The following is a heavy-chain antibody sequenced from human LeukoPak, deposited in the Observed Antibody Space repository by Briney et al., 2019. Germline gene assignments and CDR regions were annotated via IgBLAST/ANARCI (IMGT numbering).Heavy chain of an antibody. CDR1: GFTFSSYA. D-gene: IGHD3-3*01. J-gene: IGHJ6*03. Sequence: GSLRLSCAASGFTFSSYAMSWVRQAPGKGLEWVSAISGSGGSTYYADSVKGRFTISRDNSKNTLYLQMNSLRAEDTAVYYCAKTYSDFWSGYYTVGYYMDVWGKGTAVTVSS. V-gene: IGHV3-23*01. CDR3: AKTYSDFWSGYYTVGYYMDV. CDR2: ISGSGGST.